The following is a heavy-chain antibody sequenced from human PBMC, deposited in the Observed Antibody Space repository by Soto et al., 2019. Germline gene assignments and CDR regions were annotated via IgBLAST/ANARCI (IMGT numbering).Heavy chain of an antibody. CDR2: ISYDGSNK. J-gene: IGHJ4*02. CDR3: ARESNFRVNPYYCDY. Sequence: PGGSLRLSCAASGFTFSSYAMHWVRQAPGKGLEWVAVISYDGSNKYYADSVKGRFTISRDNSKNTLYLQMNSLRAEDTAVYYCARESNFRVNPYYCDYWGQGTLVTVSS. D-gene: IGHD2-21*01. V-gene: IGHV3-30-3*01. CDR1: GFTFSSYA.